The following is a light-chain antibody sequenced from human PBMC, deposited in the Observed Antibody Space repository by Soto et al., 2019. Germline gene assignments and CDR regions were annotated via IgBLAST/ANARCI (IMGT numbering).Light chain of an antibody. CDR1: SSDVGGYNY. Sequence: QSARAQPPSASGSPGQSVTISCTGTSSDVGGYNYVSWYQQHPGKAPKLIIYGVDKRPSGVPDRFSGSTSGNTASLTVSGLQADDEADYYCSSYAGSSNYVFGTGTKVTVL. J-gene: IGLJ1*01. V-gene: IGLV2-8*01. CDR3: SSYAGSSNYV. CDR2: GVD.